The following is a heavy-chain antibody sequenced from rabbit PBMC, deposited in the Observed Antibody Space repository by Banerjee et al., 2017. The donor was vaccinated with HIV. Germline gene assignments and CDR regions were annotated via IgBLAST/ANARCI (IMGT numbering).Heavy chain of an antibody. CDR1: GFSISSYR. J-gene: IGHJ4*01. D-gene: IGHD4-1*01. Sequence: QLKESGGGLVQPGGSLKLSCKASGFSISSYRMGWVRQAPGKGLEWIGYIDPVFGSTYYASWVNGRFTISSHNAQNTLYLQLNSLTAADTATYFCARDLYSGDWGYYFNLWGPGTLVTVS. V-gene: IGHV1S7*01. CDR3: ARDLYSGDWGYYFNL. CDR2: IDPVFGST.